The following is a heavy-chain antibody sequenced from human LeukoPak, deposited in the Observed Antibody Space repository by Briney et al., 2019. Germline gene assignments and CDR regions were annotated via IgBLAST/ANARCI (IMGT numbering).Heavy chain of an antibody. CDR2: ITSSGTGT. CDR3: AKDRPNYYDSSGHYYRRNGDY. CDR1: GFTFSIYA. D-gene: IGHD3-22*01. J-gene: IGHJ4*02. V-gene: IGHV3-23*01. Sequence: PGGSLRLSCAASGFTFSIYAMSWVRQAPGKGLEGVSSITSSGTGTFYADSVKGRFTISRDNSESTLYLQMNSLRAEDTAVYYCAKDRPNYYDSSGHYYRRNGDYWGQGTLVTVS.